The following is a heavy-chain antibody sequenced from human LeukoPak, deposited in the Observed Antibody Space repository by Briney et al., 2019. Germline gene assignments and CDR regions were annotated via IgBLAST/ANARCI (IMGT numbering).Heavy chain of an antibody. Sequence: GGSLRLSCAASGFTFGSYWMSWVRQAPGKGLEWLANINADGYEKYYVDSVKGRFTISGDNAKNSLYLQMNNLRPEDTAVYYCARESLRAAPTYWGQGTLVTVSS. CDR1: GFTFGSYW. CDR3: ARESLRAAPTY. J-gene: IGHJ4*02. D-gene: IGHD3-10*01. V-gene: IGHV3-7*05. CDR2: INADGYEK.